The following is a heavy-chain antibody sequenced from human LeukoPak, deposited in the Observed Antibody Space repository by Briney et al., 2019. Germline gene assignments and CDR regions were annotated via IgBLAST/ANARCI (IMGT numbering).Heavy chain of an antibody. CDR1: GFTFTRYD. D-gene: IGHD1-1*01. CDR3: ARGAGGRNGDAFDI. CDR2: ISNDESNK. V-gene: IGHV3-30-3*01. J-gene: IGHJ3*02. Sequence: PGGSLRLSCAASGFTFTRYDMHWVRQAPGKGLEWVAVISNDESNKDYGNSVKGRFTIARDNSKNTLYLQMNSLRAEDTAVYYCARGAGGRNGDAFDIWGQGTMVTVSS.